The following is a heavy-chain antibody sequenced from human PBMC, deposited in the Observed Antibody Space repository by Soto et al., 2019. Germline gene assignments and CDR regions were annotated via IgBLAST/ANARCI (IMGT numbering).Heavy chain of an antibody. CDR3: TRDRGTTGMVDYYYGMDV. J-gene: IGHJ6*02. CDR1: GFTFNNYA. V-gene: IGHV3-23*01. CDR2: ISGNGIST. Sequence: LRLSCAASGFTFNNYAMSWVRQAPGKGLEWVSAISGNGISTYYADSVRGRFTISRDNSENTLFLQMNRLRADDTAVYYCTRDRGTTGMVDYYYGMDVWGRGTTVTVSS. D-gene: IGHD1-1*01.